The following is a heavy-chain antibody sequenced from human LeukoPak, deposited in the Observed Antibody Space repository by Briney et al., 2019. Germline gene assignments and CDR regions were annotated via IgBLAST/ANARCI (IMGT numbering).Heavy chain of an antibody. CDR2: ITAYNDNT. Sequence: GASVKVSCKASGYTFTSYGSSWVRQAPGQGLEWMGWITAYNDNTNCAQKLQGRVTMTTDTSTSTAYMELRSLRSDDTAVYYCARALLWFGEPSHIDYWGQGTLVTASS. V-gene: IGHV1-18*01. D-gene: IGHD3-10*01. CDR3: ARALLWFGEPSHIDY. CDR1: GYTFTSYG. J-gene: IGHJ4*02.